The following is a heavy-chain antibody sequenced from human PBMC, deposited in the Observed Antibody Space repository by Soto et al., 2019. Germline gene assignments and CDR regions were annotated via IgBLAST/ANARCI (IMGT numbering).Heavy chain of an antibody. V-gene: IGHV3-23*01. CDR3: AKDLKRGYDPLYYYGVDV. Sequence: EVQLLESGGGLVQPGGSLRLSCAASGFTFSSYAMSWVRQPPGKGLEWVSTVSGSGVTTYYADSVKGRFTISRDNSKNTLYLQMNSLRAEDTAVYYCAKDLKRGYDPLYYYGVDVWGQGTTVTVSS. CDR1: GFTFSSYA. CDR2: VSGSGVTT. D-gene: IGHD5-12*01. J-gene: IGHJ6*02.